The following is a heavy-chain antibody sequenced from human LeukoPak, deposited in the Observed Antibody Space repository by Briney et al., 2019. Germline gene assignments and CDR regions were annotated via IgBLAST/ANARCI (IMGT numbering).Heavy chain of an antibody. D-gene: IGHD3-10*01. V-gene: IGHV3-48*01. CDR3: ARDGLPEYYYGSGSYGYYYYMDV. J-gene: IGHJ6*03. Sequence: PAGTLSLSCAASGFTFSSYSMNWVRQAPGKGLEWVSYISSSSSTIYYAVSVKGRFTISRDNAKNSLYLQMNSLRAEDTAVYYCARDGLPEYYYGSGSYGYYYYMDVWGKGTTVTVSS. CDR1: GFTFSSYS. CDR2: ISSSSSTI.